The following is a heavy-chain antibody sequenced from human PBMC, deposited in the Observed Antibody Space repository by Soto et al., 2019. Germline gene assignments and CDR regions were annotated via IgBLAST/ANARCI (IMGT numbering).Heavy chain of an antibody. Sequence: QVQLQQWGAGLLKPSETLSLTCAVFGGSFSDYSWSWIRQPPGKGLEWIGEINHSGSTNYNPSLKSRVTILGDTSKSQVSLKLSSVTAADTAVYYCARLQRTFGSYYHYYYMDVWGRGTTVTVSS. CDR1: GGSFSDYS. V-gene: IGHV4-34*01. CDR2: INHSGST. CDR3: ARLQRTFGSYYHYYYMDV. J-gene: IGHJ6*03. D-gene: IGHD3-10*01.